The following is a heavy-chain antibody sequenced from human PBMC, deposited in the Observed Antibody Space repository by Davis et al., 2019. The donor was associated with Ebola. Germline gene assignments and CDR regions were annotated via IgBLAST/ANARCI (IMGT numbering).Heavy chain of an antibody. CDR2: IFHNGRT. CDR1: GGSLSSTNW. Sequence: SATLSLTCDVSGGSLSSTNWWSWVRQPPGKGLEWIGEIFHNGRTNYNSSLKSRVTISVDTSKNQFSLKLSSVTAADTAVYYCARGDSYYDPSGYYAGPEAPDHWGQGTLVSVSS. V-gene: IGHV4-4*02. D-gene: IGHD3-22*01. J-gene: IGHJ4*02. CDR3: ARGDSYYDPSGYYAGPEAPDH.